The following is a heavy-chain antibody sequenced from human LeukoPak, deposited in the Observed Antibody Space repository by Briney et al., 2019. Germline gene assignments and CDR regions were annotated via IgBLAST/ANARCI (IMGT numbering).Heavy chain of an antibody. D-gene: IGHD3-3*01. CDR3: ASSAYYKYYFDS. CDR2: IYTSGST. Sequence: TSETLSFTCTVSGGSISSGSYYGSWIRQPAGKGLEWIGRIYTSGSTNYNPSLKSRVTISVDTSKNQFSLKLSSVTAADTAVYYCASSAYYKYYFDSWGQGTLVTVSS. CDR1: GGSISSGSYY. J-gene: IGHJ4*02. V-gene: IGHV4-61*02.